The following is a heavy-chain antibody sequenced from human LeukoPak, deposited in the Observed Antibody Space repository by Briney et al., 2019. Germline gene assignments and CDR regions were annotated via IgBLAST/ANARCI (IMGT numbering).Heavy chain of an antibody. CDR3: VGNIDY. V-gene: IGHV3-30*02. D-gene: IGHD2/OR15-2a*01. J-gene: IGHJ4*02. CDR2: IRYDGSNK. CDR1: GFTFSSYA. Sequence: PGGSLRLSCAASGFTFSSYAVHWVRQAPGKRLEWVAFIRYDGSNKYYADSVKGRFTISRDNSKNTLYLQMNSLRAEDTAVYYCVGNIDYWGQGTLVTVSS.